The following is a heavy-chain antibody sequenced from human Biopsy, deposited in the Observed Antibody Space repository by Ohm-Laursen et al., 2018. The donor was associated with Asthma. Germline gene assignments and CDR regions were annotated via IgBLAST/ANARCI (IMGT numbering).Heavy chain of an antibody. J-gene: IGHJ3*01. CDR1: GFVFSQSG. CDR2: ISSDGHLK. Sequence: SLRLSCSAAGFVFSQSGMHWVRQAPGKGLEWVALISSDGHLKYYEDSVKGRFTISRDNSKNSLYLQINSLRADDTAVYYCVKDTVEDRGGYYTFDVWGQGTKVTVSS. D-gene: IGHD3-22*01. CDR3: VKDTVEDRGGYYTFDV. V-gene: IGHV3-33*03.